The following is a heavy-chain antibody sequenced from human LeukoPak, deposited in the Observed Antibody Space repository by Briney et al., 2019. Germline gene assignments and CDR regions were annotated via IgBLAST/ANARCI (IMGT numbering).Heavy chain of an antibody. CDR3: AREYSGYDYRVDP. CDR2: INSDGSST. D-gene: IGHD5-12*01. J-gene: IGHJ5*02. CDR1: GFTFSSYW. Sequence: GGSLRLSCAASGFTFSSYWMHWVRQAPGKGLVWVSRINSDGSSTSYADSVKGRFTISRDNAKNTLYLQMNSLRAEDTAVYYCAREYSGYDYRVDPWGQGTLVTVSS. V-gene: IGHV3-74*01.